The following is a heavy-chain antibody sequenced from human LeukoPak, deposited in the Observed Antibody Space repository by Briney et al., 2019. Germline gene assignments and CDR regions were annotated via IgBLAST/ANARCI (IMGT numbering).Heavy chain of an antibody. J-gene: IGHJ4*02. D-gene: IGHD3-22*01. V-gene: IGHV1-46*01. CDR1: GYTSTSYY. CDR2: INPSGSST. CDR3: AKNPNSGYSLDY. Sequence: AASVKVSCKASGYTSTSYYMHWVRQAPGQGLEWMGIINPSGSSTSYAQKFQGRVTMTRDTSTSTVYMELSSLRSEDTAVYYCAKNPNSGYSLDYWGQGTLVTVSS.